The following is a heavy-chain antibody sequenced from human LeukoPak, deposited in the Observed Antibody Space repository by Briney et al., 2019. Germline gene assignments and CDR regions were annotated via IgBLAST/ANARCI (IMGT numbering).Heavy chain of an antibody. J-gene: IGHJ3*02. D-gene: IGHD3-22*01. CDR1: GGSISSGSYY. V-gene: IGHV4-61*02. CDR2: IYTSGST. Sequence: SETLSLTCTVSGGSISSGSYYWSWIRQPAGKGLEWIGRIYTSGSTNYNPSLKSRVTISVDTSKNQFSLKLSSVTAADTAVYYCARSFYDSSGPYAFDIWGQGTMVTVSS. CDR3: ARSFYDSSGPYAFDI.